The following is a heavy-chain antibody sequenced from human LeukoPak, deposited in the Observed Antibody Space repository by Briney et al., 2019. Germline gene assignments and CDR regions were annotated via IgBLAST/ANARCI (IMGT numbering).Heavy chain of an antibody. CDR2: ISGSGGST. Sequence: GGALRLSCAASGFTFSSYAMSWVRPAPGKGLEWVSAISGSGGSTYYADSVKGRFTISRDNSKSTLYLQMNSLRAEDTAVYYCAKDPTVRGYWGQGTLVTVSS. V-gene: IGHV3-23*01. D-gene: IGHD4-17*01. CDR3: AKDPTVRGY. J-gene: IGHJ4*02. CDR1: GFTFSSYA.